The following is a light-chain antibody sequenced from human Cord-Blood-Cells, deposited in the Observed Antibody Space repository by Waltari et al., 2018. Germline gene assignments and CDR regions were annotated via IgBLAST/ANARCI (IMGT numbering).Light chain of an antibody. V-gene: IGKV1-5*01. Sequence: DIQMTQSPSTLSASVGDRVTITCRASPSISIWLAWYQQKPGKAPKLLIYDASSLESGVPARFSGSGSGTEFTLTISSLQPDDFATYYCQQYNSYLYTFGQGTKLEIK. J-gene: IGKJ2*01. CDR3: QQYNSYLYT. CDR1: PSISIW. CDR2: DAS.